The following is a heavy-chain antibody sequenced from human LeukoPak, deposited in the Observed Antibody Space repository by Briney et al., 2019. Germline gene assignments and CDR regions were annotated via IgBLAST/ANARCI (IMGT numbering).Heavy chain of an antibody. CDR1: GYTFTSYA. J-gene: IGHJ4*02. D-gene: IGHD2-15*01. CDR3: ASTYCSGGSCYSAAFDY. CDR2: INAGNGNT. V-gene: IGHV1-3*01. Sequence: GASVTVSCTASGYTFTSYAMHWVRQAPGQRLEWMGWINAGNGNTKYSQKFQGRVTITRDTSASTAYMELSSLRSEDTAVYYCASTYCSGGSCYSAAFDYWGQGTLVTVSS.